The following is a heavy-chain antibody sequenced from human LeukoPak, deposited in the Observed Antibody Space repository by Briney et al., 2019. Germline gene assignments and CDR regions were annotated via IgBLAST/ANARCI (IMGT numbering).Heavy chain of an antibody. Sequence: GRSLRLSCAASGFTFSSYGMHWVRQAPGKGLEWVAVISYDGSNKYYADSVKGRFTISRDNSKNTLYLQMNSLRAEDTAVYYCARLGRGKGYWGQGTLVTVSS. V-gene: IGHV3-30*03. CDR3: ARLGRGKGY. D-gene: IGHD3-10*01. CDR1: GFTFSSYG. J-gene: IGHJ4*02. CDR2: ISYDGSNK.